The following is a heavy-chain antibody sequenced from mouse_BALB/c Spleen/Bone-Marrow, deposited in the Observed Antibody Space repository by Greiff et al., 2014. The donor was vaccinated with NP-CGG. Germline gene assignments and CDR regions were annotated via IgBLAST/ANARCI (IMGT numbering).Heavy chain of an antibody. V-gene: IGHV1-74*01. Sequence: VQLQQSGAELVRPGASVKLSCKASGYTFTSYWMNWVKQRPEQGLEWIGRIDPYDSETHYNQKFKDKAILTVDKSSSTAYMQLSGLTCEGSAVYSGAGLCYGNCPLYYFDYWGQGTTLTVSS. CDR3: AGLCYGNCPLYYFDY. CDR1: GYTFTSYW. CDR2: IDPYDSET. D-gene: IGHD2-1*01. J-gene: IGHJ2*01.